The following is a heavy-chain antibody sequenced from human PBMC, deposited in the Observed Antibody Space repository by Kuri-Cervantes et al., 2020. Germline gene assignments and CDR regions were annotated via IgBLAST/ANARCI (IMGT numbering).Heavy chain of an antibody. CDR3: ASSPHCSGGRCYWFDP. Sequence: SVKVSCKASGGTFSSYAISWVRQAPGQGLEWMGGIIPNFGTANYAQKFQGRVTITADESTSTAYMELSGLRSEDTAVYYCASSPHCSGGRCYWFDPWGQGTLVTVSS. CDR1: GGTFSSYA. CDR2: IIPNFGTA. J-gene: IGHJ5*02. D-gene: IGHD2-15*01. V-gene: IGHV1-69*13.